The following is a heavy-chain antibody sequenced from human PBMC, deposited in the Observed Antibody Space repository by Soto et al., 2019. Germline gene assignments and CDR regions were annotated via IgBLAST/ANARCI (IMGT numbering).Heavy chain of an antibody. D-gene: IGHD6-6*01. Sequence: QVQLVQSGPEVQKPGSSVMISCKTSGDTFSTYALSWVRQAPGQGLEWMGGVIPMFGTVNYAQTFQGRVTITADKSTNTAYMELRSLRSEDTAVYYCVPLQPSTIVGRPGVDVWGQGTTVTVSS. CDR3: VPLQPSTIVGRPGVDV. CDR1: GDTFSTYA. V-gene: IGHV1-69*06. CDR2: VIPMFGTV. J-gene: IGHJ6*02.